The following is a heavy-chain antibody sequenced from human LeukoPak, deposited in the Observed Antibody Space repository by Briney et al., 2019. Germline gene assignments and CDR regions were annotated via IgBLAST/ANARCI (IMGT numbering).Heavy chain of an antibody. D-gene: IGHD3-9*01. CDR1: GYTFTSYY. CDR3: ARVLRYFDWLFRSYWYFDL. Sequence: ASVKVSCKASGYTFTSYYMHWVRQAPGQGLEWMGIINPSGGSTSYAQKFQGRVTMTRDMSTSTAYMELSSLRSEDTAVYYCARVLRYFDWLFRSYWYFDLWGRGTLVTVSS. J-gene: IGHJ2*01. V-gene: IGHV1-46*01. CDR2: INPSGGST.